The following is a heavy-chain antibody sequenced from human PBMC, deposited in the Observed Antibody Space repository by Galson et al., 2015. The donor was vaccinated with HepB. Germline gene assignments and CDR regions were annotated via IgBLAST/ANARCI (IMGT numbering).Heavy chain of an antibody. CDR3: TKGDVWGSAARNYGMDV. Sequence: SLRLSCAASGFTFSYYAMTWVRQAPGKGLEWVSSISGGGGTTHYADSVKGRFTVSRDNAKKTLYLRTNSLRAEDTAVYYCTKGDVWGSAARNYGMDVWGQGTTVTVSS. J-gene: IGHJ6*02. CDR2: ISGGGGTT. D-gene: IGHD3-16*01. CDR1: GFTFSYYA. V-gene: IGHV3-23*01.